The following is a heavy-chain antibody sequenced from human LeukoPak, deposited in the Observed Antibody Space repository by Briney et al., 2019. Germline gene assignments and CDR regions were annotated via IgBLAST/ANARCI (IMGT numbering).Heavy chain of an antibody. D-gene: IGHD2-8*01. CDR3: ASLERYCTNGVCYGGY. V-gene: IGHV4-38-2*02. CDR1: GYSISSGYY. CDR2: IYHSGST. J-gene: IGHJ4*02. Sequence: SETLSLTCTVSGYSISSGYYWGWIRQPPGKGLEWIGSIYHSGSTYYNPSLKSRVTISVDTSKNQFSLKLSSVTAADTAVYYCASLERYCTNGVCYGGYWDQGTLVTVSS.